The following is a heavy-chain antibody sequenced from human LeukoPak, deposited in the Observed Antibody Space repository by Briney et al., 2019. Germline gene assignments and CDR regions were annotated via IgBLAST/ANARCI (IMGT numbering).Heavy chain of an antibody. V-gene: IGHV5-51*01. CDR2: IYPAESNT. Sequence: GESLKISCQGSGYNFTNYWIAWVRQMPGKGLEWMGIIYPAESNTIYSPSFQGQVTISADKSISTAYLQWNSLKASDSAMYYCARLVGATGWVDYWGQGTLVTVSS. CDR3: ARLVGATGWVDY. D-gene: IGHD1-26*01. CDR1: GYNFTNYW. J-gene: IGHJ4*02.